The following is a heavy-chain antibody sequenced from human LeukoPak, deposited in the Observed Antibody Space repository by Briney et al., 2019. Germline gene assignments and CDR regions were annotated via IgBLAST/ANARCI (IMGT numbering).Heavy chain of an antibody. CDR2: ISAYNGNT. D-gene: IGHD1-26*01. V-gene: IGHV1-18*01. CDR3: ARSGLEVGATGYYYYMDV. J-gene: IGHJ6*03. CDR1: GYTFTSYG. Sequence: GASVKVSCKASGYTFTSYGISWVRQAPGQGLEWMGWISAYNGNTNYAQKLQGRVTITADESTSTAYMELSSLRSEDTAVYYCARSGLEVGATGYYYYMDVWGKGTTVTISS.